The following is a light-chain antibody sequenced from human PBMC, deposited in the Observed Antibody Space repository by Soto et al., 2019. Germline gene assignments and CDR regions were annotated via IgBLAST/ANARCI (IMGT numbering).Light chain of an antibody. CDR1: QNINNN. CDR2: SAS. V-gene: IGKV3-15*01. J-gene: IGKJ5*01. Sequence: DIVMTHSPGTVSLSAWETASLSCRASQNINNNLAWYQQKPGQAPRLLMYSASTRATDVPARFSGSGSGTDFTLTITSLQSEDFAVYCCQQYNNWPLTFGPGTRLEIK. CDR3: QQYNNWPLT.